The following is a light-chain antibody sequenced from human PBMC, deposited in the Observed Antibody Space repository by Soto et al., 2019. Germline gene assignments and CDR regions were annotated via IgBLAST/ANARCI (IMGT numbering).Light chain of an antibody. J-gene: IGKJ2*01. CDR1: QSIDNW. CDR3: QHYNGYPYT. V-gene: IGKV1-5*01. Sequence: DIQMTQSPSPLSASIGDRVTITCRASQSIDNWLAWYQQKPGKAPQLLIYDASRVKTGVPSRFTASGSGTEFTLTINTLQAEDSATYFCQHYNGYPYTFGPGTKVEIK. CDR2: DAS.